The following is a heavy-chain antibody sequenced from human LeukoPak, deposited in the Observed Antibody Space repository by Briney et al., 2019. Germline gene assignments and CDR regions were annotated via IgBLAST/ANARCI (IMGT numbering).Heavy chain of an antibody. CDR3: ARWATSIDL. CDR1: GFIFSNHW. V-gene: IGHV3-7*01. J-gene: IGHJ4*02. CDR2: IKQDGSDK. Sequence: PGGSLRLSCAASGFIFSNHWMGWVRQAPGKGLEWVANIKQDGSDKYYVDSVTGRFTISRDNAQSSLFLQMNNLTAEDTAVYYCARWATSIDLWGQGALVTVSS.